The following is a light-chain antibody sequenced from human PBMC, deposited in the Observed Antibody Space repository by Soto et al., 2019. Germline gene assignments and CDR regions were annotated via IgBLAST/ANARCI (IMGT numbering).Light chain of an antibody. CDR3: QQSYSSPPT. CDR1: QNIDSY. J-gene: IGKJ1*01. CDR2: DAS. V-gene: IGKV1-39*01. Sequence: DIQMTQSPPALSASVGDRVTITCLSSQNIDSYLNWYQQKPGKAPELLIHDASSLQSGVPSRFSGSGSGTDFSLSISSLQPEDFAVYYCQQSYSSPPTFGQGTKVDIK.